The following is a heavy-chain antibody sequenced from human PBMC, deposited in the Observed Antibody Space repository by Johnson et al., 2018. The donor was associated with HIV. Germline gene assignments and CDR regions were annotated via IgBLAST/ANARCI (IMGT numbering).Heavy chain of an antibody. J-gene: IGHJ3*02. CDR1: GFTLSSYG. V-gene: IGHV3-30*02. CDR2: IRYDGSNK. CDR3: AKTRLRFLEWYDAFDI. D-gene: IGHD3-3*01. Sequence: VQLVESGGGVVQPGGSLRLSCAASGFTLSSYGMHWVRQAPGKGLEWVAFIRYDGSNKYYADSVRGRFTISRDNAKNSLYLQMNSLRAEDTAVYYCAKTRLRFLEWYDAFDIWGQGTMVTVSS.